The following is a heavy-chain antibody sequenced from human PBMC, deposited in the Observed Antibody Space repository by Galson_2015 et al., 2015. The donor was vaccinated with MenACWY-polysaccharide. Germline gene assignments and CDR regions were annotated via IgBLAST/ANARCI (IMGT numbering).Heavy chain of an antibody. CDR2: INPNSGGT. CDR3: ARDRYYCSCTSCYDYYYYYGMDV. D-gene: IGHD2-2*01. CDR1: GYTFTGYY. Sequence: SVKVSCKASGYTFTGYYMHWVRQAPGQGLEWMGRINPNSGGTNYAQKFQGRVTVTRDTSISTAYMELSRLRSDDTAVYYCARDRYYCSCTSCYDYYYYYGMDVWGQGTTVTVSS. V-gene: IGHV1-2*06. J-gene: IGHJ6*02.